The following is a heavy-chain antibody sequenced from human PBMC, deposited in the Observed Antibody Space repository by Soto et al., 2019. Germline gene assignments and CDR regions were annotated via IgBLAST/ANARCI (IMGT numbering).Heavy chain of an antibody. Sequence: SETLSLTCAVYGGSFSGYYWSWIRQPPGKGLEWIGEINHSGSTNYNPSLKSRVTISVDTSKNQFSLKLSSVTAADTAVYYCARGRRYSSSWYQSVPPQFDPWGQGTLVTVSS. CDR1: GGSFSGYY. D-gene: IGHD6-13*01. CDR2: INHSGST. V-gene: IGHV4-34*01. J-gene: IGHJ5*02. CDR3: ARGRRYSSSWYQSVPPQFDP.